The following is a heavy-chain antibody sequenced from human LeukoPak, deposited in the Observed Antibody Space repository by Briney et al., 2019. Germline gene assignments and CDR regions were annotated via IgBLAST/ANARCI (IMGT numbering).Heavy chain of an antibody. V-gene: IGHV1-46*01. CDR3: ARDVAREFDY. J-gene: IGHJ4*02. CDR2: INPSDGST. Sequence: ASVKVSCKASGYIFISYYIHWVRQAPGQGLEWMGVINPSDGSTNYAQKHQDRVTMTRDTSTRTVYMQLSSLRSDDTAVYYCARDVAREFDYWGQGTLVTVSS. CDR1: GYIFISYY.